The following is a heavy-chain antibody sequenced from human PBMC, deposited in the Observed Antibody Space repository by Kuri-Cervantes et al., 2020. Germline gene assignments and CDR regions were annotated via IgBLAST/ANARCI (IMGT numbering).Heavy chain of an antibody. V-gene: IGHV3-21*04. D-gene: IGHD2-15*01. CDR3: ARDWRYCSGGSCYYYYMDV. J-gene: IGHJ6*03. Sequence: GESLKISCAASGFTFSSYSMNWVRQAPGKGLEWVSSISSSSSYIYYADSVKGRFTISRDNSKNTLYLQMNSLRAEDTAVYYCARDWRYCSGGSCYYYYMDVWGKGTTVTVSS. CDR2: ISSSSSYI. CDR1: GFTFSSYS.